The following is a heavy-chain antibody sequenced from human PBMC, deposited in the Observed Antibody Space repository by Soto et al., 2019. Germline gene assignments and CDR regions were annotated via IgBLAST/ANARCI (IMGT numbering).Heavy chain of an antibody. V-gene: IGHV4-31*03. CDR3: ARSPHIQLWSYPSDY. J-gene: IGHJ4*02. CDR1: GGSISSGGYY. CDR2: IYFSGST. Sequence: PSETLSLTYTVFGGSISSGGYYGSCIRQHPGKGLEWIGYIYFSGSTYYTPSLKSRVTISVDTSKNQFSLKLSSVTAADTAVYYCARSPHIQLWSYPSDYWGQGTLVTVS. D-gene: IGHD5-18*01.